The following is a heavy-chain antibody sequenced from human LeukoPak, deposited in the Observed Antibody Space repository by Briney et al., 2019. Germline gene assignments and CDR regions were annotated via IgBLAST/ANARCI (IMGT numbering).Heavy chain of an antibody. CDR2: ISGSGGST. Sequence: GGSLRLSCAASGFTFDDYAMHWVRQAPGKGLEWVSAISGSGGSTYYADSVKGRFTISRDNSKNTLYLQMNSLRAEDTAVYYCAKDLRTLGYSYGFDYWGQGTLVTVSS. J-gene: IGHJ4*02. CDR1: GFTFDDYA. CDR3: AKDLRTLGYSYGFDY. D-gene: IGHD5-18*01. V-gene: IGHV3-23*01.